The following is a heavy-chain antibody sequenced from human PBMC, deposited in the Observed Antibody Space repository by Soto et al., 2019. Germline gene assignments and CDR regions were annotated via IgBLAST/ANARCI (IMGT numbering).Heavy chain of an antibody. CDR3: ASGNYGSGIDS. CDR1: RFTLSANI. J-gene: IGHJ4*02. CDR2: IIKSCSAI. Sequence: GFLRLSCSASRFTLSANIMNWVRQAPGTELERFTYIIKSCSAIYYADSVKGRFTIPRDNAKNSLYLQMNSLSAEDTAVYYCASGNYGSGIDSWGQGTLVTVSS. D-gene: IGHD3-10*01. V-gene: IGHV3-48*01.